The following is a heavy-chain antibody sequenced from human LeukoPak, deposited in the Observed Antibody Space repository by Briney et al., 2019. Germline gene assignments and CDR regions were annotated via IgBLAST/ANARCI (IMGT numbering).Heavy chain of an antibody. CDR3: AKDFLGYYGSGSYYVQRFFDY. V-gene: IGHV3-23*01. Sequence: PGGSLRLSCGASGFTFSSYGMSWVRQAPGKGLEWVSAISGSGGSTYYADSVKGRFTISRDNSKNTLYLQTNSLRAEDTAIYYCAKDFLGYYGSGSYYVQRFFDYWGQGTLVTVSS. J-gene: IGHJ4*02. CDR1: GFTFSSYG. D-gene: IGHD3-10*01. CDR2: ISGSGGST.